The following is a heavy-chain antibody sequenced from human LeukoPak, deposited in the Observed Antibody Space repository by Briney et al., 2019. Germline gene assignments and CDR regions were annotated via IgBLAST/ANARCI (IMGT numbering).Heavy chain of an antibody. Sequence: GGSLRLSCAASGFTFSSYAMSWVRQAPGKGLEWVSGIYGSGEGQTFYADSVRGRFTISRDDSRNLVFLHMDNLRVEDAALYYCAKDVKSDGVWDIDHWGQGTLVTVSS. D-gene: IGHD3-16*01. V-gene: IGHV3-23*01. CDR3: AKDVKSDGVWDIDH. J-gene: IGHJ4*02. CDR1: GFTFSSYA. CDR2: IYGSGEGQT.